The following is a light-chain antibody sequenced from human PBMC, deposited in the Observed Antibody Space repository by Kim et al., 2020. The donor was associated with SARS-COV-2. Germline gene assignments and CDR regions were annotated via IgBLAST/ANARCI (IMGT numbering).Light chain of an antibody. CDR1: QSVNRY. Sequence: SVGDRVTIACRASQSVNRYLNWYQQKPGKAPKLLIYSAYSLHSGVPSRFSGSGSGTDFTLTISNVQPEDFATYFCQQNFSPPPITFGQGTRLEIK. CDR3: QQNFSPPPIT. CDR2: SAY. J-gene: IGKJ5*01. V-gene: IGKV1-39*01.